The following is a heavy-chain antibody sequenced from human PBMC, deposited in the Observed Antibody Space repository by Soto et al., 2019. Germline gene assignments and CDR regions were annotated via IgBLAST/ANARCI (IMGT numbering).Heavy chain of an antibody. CDR2: ISASSGNT. CDR1: GYSFNSYG. Sequence: QAQLMQSGPEVKNPGASVKVSCKASGYSFNSYGISWVRQAPGKGLEWMGWISASSGNTSYAQDLQGRLTMTTDTSTITAYLELRSLTSDDTAVYYCARETKFYGFWSGYYRFDTWGEGTLVIVSS. V-gene: IGHV1-18*01. CDR3: ARETKFYGFWSGYYRFDT. D-gene: IGHD3-3*01. J-gene: IGHJ5*02.